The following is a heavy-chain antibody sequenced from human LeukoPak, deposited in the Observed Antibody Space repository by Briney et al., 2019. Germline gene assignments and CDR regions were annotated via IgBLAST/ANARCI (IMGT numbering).Heavy chain of an antibody. CDR2: IYPGDSDT. V-gene: IGHV5-51*01. J-gene: IGHJ5*02. CDR1: GYSFSSYW. D-gene: IGHD6-13*01. Sequence: GESLKISCKGSGYSFSSYWIAWARQMPGKGLEWMGVIYPGDSDTRYSPSFQGQVTISADKSISTAYLQWSSLKASDTAMYYCARLSGYSSRPNWFDPWGQGTLVTVSS. CDR3: ARLSGYSSRPNWFDP.